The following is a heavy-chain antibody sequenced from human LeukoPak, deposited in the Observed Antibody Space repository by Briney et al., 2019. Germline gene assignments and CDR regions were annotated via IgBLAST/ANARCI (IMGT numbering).Heavy chain of an antibody. CDR3: AKRRDQSSDGAFDY. J-gene: IGHJ4*02. CDR1: GFTFSSYA. D-gene: IGHD6-19*01. V-gene: IGHV3-23*01. Sequence: PGGSLRLSCAASGFTFSSYAMSWVRQAPGKGLEWVSAISSSGGSTHYADSVKGRFTISRDNSKNTLYLQMNSLRAEATAVYYCAKRRDQSSDGAFDYWGQGTLVTVSS. CDR2: ISSSGGST.